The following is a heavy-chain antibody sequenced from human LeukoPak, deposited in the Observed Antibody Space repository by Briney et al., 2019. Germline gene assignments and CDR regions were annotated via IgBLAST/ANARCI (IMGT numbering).Heavy chain of an antibody. V-gene: IGHV4-61*01. CDR3: ARELNYYDSSFQLDL. CDR2: IYFSGST. CDR1: GGSVSSGRYY. D-gene: IGHD3-22*01. Sequence: SETLSLTCTVSGGSVSSGRYYWGWIRQPPGKGLEWIGYIYFSGSTNCNPSLKSRVTISVDTSKNQFSLKLSSVTAADTAVYYCARELNYYDSSFQLDLWGRGTLVTVSS. J-gene: IGHJ2*01.